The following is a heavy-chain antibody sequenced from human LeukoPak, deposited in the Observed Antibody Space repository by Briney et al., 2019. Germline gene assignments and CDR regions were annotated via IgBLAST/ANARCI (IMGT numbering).Heavy chain of an antibody. Sequence: SGGSLRLSCAASGFTFSSYGMHWVRQAPGKGLEWVAVISYDGNNKYYADSVKGRLTISRDNSKNTLYLQMNSLRAEDTAVYYCAREVPRLWDGRYFDYWGQGTLVTVSS. CDR2: ISYDGNNK. J-gene: IGHJ4*02. D-gene: IGHD3-16*01. CDR1: GFTFSSYG. V-gene: IGHV3-30*19. CDR3: AREVPRLWDGRYFDY.